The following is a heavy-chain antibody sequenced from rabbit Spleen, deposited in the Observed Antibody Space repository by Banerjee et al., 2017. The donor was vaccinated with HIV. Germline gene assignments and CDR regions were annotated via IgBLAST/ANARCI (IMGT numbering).Heavy chain of an antibody. Sequence: EESGGDLVKPGASLTLTCTASGVSFSANSYMCWVRQAPGKGLEWIACIDTGSSGFTYFASWAKGRFTISKTSSTTVTLQMTSLTAADTATYFCARDTSSSFSSYGMDLWGPGTLVTVS. CDR3: ARDTSSSFSSYGMDL. J-gene: IGHJ6*01. CDR1: GVSFSANSY. V-gene: IGHV1S40*01. CDR2: IDTGSSGFT. D-gene: IGHD1-1*01.